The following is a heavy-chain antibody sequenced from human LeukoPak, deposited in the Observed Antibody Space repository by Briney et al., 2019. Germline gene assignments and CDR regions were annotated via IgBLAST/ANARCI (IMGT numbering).Heavy chain of an antibody. D-gene: IGHD1-26*01. V-gene: IGHV3-7*01. CDR3: ARDPVEWELLLDY. CDR2: MNIDGSEK. J-gene: IGHJ4*02. Sequence: GSLRLSCAASGFTFSSYWMGWVRQAPGKRLEWVANMNIDGSEKYYADSAKGRFTISRDNARNSVYLQMNSLRVEDTAVYYCARDPVEWELLLDYWGQGTLVTVSS. CDR1: GFTFSSYW.